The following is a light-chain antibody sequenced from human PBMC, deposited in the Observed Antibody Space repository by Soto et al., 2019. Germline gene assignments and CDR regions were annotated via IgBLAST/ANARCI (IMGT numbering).Light chain of an antibody. CDR3: QERTGWPPWT. CDR2: DAS. Sequence: EIVLTQSPATLSFSPFGRATLSFRASQSVSLSLAWYQQKPGQAPRLLIYDASKRASGFPARFSGSGSGTDFTLTISSLEPEDFAVYYCQERTGWPPWTFGQGTKVDIK. CDR1: QSVSLS. J-gene: IGKJ1*01. V-gene: IGKV3-11*01.